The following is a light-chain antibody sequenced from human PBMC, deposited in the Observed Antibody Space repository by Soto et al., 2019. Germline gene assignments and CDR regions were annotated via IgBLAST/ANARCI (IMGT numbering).Light chain of an antibody. CDR3: QQHRSWPPIT. J-gene: IGKJ5*01. V-gene: IGKV3-11*01. CDR2: AAS. Sequence: EIVLTQSPATLSLSPGESATLSCRASQSVNNYLYWYQQKPGQAPRLIISAASIRATGIPARFSGSGSETDFTLTITNLEPEDFAVYYCQQHRSWPPITFGQGTRLDIK. CDR1: QSVNNY.